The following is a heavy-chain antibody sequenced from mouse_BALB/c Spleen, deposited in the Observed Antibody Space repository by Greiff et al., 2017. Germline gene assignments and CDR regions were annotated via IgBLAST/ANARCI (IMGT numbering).Heavy chain of an antibody. V-gene: IGHV5-4*02. CDR1: GFTFSDYY. D-gene: IGHD1-2*01. CDR3: ARDKDYGYDYYAMDY. J-gene: IGHJ4*01. Sequence: EVHLVESGGGLVKPGGSLKLSCAASGFTFSDYYMYWVRQTPEKRLEWVATISDGGSYTYYPDSVKGRFTISRDNAKNNLYLQMSSLKSEDTAMYYCARDKDYGYDYYAMDYWGQGTSVTVSS. CDR2: ISDGGSYT.